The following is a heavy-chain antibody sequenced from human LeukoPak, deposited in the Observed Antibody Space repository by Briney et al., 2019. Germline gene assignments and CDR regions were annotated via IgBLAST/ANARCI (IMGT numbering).Heavy chain of an antibody. J-gene: IGHJ4*02. V-gene: IGHV3-64D*06. Sequence: GGSLRLSCSASGFTFSSSPMHWVRQAPGKALEYVSAISSDGDNTYYADSVKGRFTMFRDNSKNTLSLQMSSLRAEDTAVYYCVPHIHYSYQYWGRGTQVTVS. CDR2: ISSDGDNT. CDR1: GFTFSSSP. CDR3: VPHIHYSYQY. D-gene: IGHD5-18*01.